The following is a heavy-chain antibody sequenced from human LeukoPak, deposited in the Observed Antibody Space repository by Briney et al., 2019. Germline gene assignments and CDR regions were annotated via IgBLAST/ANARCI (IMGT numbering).Heavy chain of an antibody. D-gene: IGHD6-19*01. CDR1: RFTFSSYA. V-gene: IGHV3-23*01. CDR2: IGGTGDRT. CDR3: AKDPVVYHGDSGWHYFDY. Sequence: GGSLRLSCAASRFTFSSYAMSWVRQAPGRGLERVATIGGTGDRTYYADSVRGRFTISRDNSMDTLFLQMNSLKREDTAVYYCAKDPVVYHGDSGWHYFDYWGQGTLVTVSS. J-gene: IGHJ4*02.